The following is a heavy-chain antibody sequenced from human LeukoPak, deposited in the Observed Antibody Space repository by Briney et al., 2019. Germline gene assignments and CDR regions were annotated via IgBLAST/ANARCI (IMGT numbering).Heavy chain of an antibody. Sequence: GGSLRLSCAASGFTFSSYSMNWVRQAPGKGLEWFSYITSNSRTIYYADSVRARFTISRDNAKNSLYLQMNSLRVEDAAVYYCVWVSYGEIAYYMDVWGKGTTVTVSS. J-gene: IGHJ6*03. CDR2: ITSNSRTI. D-gene: IGHD4-17*01. V-gene: IGHV3-48*01. CDR1: GFTFSSYS. CDR3: VWVSYGEIAYYMDV.